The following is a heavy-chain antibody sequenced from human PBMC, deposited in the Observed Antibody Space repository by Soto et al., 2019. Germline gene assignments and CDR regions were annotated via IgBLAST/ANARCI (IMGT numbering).Heavy chain of an antibody. CDR2: ISGSGGST. D-gene: IGHD1-26*01. Sequence: QRGSCAGSGFTFSNYAMSWVRQAPGKGLAWVSAISGSGGSTYYADSVKGRFTISRDNSKNTLYLQMNSLRAEDTALDYCAKVPVGATGRFDYWGQGPLVTVYS. CDR1: GFTFSNYA. V-gene: IGHV3-23*01. CDR3: AKVPVGATGRFDY. J-gene: IGHJ4*02.